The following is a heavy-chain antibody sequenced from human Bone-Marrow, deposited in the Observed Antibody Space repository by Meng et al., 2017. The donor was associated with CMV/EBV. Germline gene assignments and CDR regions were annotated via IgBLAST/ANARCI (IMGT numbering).Heavy chain of an antibody. J-gene: IGHJ6*02. CDR2: ISSSSSYL. CDR1: GGSISSYY. Sequence: ETLSLTCTVSGGSISSYYWSWIRQPPGKGLEWVSFISSSSSYLYYADSVKGRFTISRDNAKNSLYLQMNSLRVEDTAVYYCARVEGYYAMDVWGQGTTVTVSS. V-gene: IGHV3-21*01. CDR3: ARVEGYYAMDV.